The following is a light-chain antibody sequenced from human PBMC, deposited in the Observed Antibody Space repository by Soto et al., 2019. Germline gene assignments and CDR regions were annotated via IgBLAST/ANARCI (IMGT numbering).Light chain of an antibody. CDR2: NYV. CDR1: SSNIGAGYG. J-gene: IGLJ2*01. Sequence: QSVLTQPPSVSGAPGQRVTISCAGTSSNIGAGYGVHWYQQLPGRAPKLLIHNYVNRPSGVPDRFSGSKSGTPASLAITGLQGDDEGDYYCQSYDSHLSGSLFGGGTKVTVL. CDR3: QSYDSHLSGSL. V-gene: IGLV1-40*01.